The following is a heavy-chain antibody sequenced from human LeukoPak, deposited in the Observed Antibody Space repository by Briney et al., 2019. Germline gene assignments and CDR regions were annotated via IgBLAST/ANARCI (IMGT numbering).Heavy chain of an antibody. J-gene: IGHJ4*02. Sequence: PGGSLRLSCAGSGFTFSNYAMTWVRQAPGKGLEWVSTISSSGDATYYADSVKGRFTISRDNSKNTLYLQMNSLRAEDTAVYYCAKDSSGYYLTPRGGFDYWGQGTLVTVSS. CDR3: AKDSSGYYLTPRGGFDY. CDR2: ISSSGDAT. CDR1: GFTFSNYA. D-gene: IGHD3-22*01. V-gene: IGHV3-23*01.